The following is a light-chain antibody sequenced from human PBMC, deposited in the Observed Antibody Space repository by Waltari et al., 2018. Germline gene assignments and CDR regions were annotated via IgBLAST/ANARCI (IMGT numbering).Light chain of an antibody. J-gene: IGLJ3*02. V-gene: IGLV3-1*01. CDR3: QTWDRRVV. Sequence: SYELTQPPSVFVSPGQTATITCSGDNLGEKYASWYRQKPGQSPVLVIYEDGKRPSGSPGRLSGSSSGNTATLTISGTQAIDEADYYGQTWDRRVVFGGGTKLTVL. CDR1: NLGEKY. CDR2: EDG.